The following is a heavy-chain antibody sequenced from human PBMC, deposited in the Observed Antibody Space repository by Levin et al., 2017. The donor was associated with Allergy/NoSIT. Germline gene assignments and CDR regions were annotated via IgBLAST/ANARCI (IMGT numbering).Heavy chain of an antibody. V-gene: IGHV3-30-3*01. D-gene: IGHD3-10*01. CDR1: GFSLSDYP. J-gene: IGHJ4*02. CDR2: TSYDGSNK. CDR3: ARAVSGSYFDY. Sequence: PGGSLRLSCAASGFSLSDYPMTWVRQGQGKGLEWVASTSYDGSNKNYADSVKGRFTISRDNSKDTLYLQMSSLRSEDTGVYYCARAVSGSYFDYWGQGTLVTVSS.